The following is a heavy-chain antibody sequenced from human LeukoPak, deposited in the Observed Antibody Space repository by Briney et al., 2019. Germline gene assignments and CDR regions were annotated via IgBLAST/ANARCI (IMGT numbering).Heavy chain of an antibody. V-gene: IGHV3-7*04. CDR1: VFIPRTDW. J-gene: IGHJ4*02. Sequence: GSLRHSGAPPVFIPRTDWITWVPQSPRKGRGSVAHIKQDGSDMNYADSVKGRFTVSRDNTKNSLYLQMNSLRAEDTAVYYCARDWGYSGYDWGLDSDCWGQGALVTVSS. CDR3: ARDWGYSGYDWGLDSDC. CDR2: IKQDGSDM. D-gene: IGHD5-12*01.